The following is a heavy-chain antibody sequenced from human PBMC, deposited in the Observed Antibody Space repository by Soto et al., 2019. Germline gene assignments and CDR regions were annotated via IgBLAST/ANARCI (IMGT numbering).Heavy chain of an antibody. Sequence: SETLSLTCAVYGGSFSGYYWSWIRQPPGKGLEWIGEINHSGSTNYNPSLKSRVTISVDTSKNQFSLKLSSVTAADTAVYYCARGPPTMIVVALDYWGQGTLVTVSS. CDR1: GGSFSGYY. D-gene: IGHD3-22*01. J-gene: IGHJ4*02. CDR3: ARGPPTMIVVALDY. CDR2: INHSGST. V-gene: IGHV4-34*01.